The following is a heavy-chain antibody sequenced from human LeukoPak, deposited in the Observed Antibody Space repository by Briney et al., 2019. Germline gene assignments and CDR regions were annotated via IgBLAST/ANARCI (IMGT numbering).Heavy chain of an antibody. J-gene: IGHJ5*02. Sequence: GGSLRLSCAASGFTFSSYGMHWVRQAPGKGLEWVSYISSSSSFRKYADSVKGRFTISRDNVKNSLDLQMLSLRAEDTAVYYCARIYSTSSGWFDPWGQGTLVTVSS. CDR3: ARIYSTSSGWFDP. CDR2: ISSSSSFR. CDR1: GFTFSSYG. V-gene: IGHV3-21*05. D-gene: IGHD6-6*01.